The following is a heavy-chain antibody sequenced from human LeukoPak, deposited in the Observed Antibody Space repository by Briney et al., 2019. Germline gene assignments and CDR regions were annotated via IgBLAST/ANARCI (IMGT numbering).Heavy chain of an antibody. CDR1: GFTFSNYW. CDR2: INSDGSTT. Sequence: GGSLRLSCAASGFTFSNYWMHWVRHAPGKGLVWVSRINSDGSTTNYADSVKGRFTISRDNAKNTLFLQMNSLRAEDTAVYYCASLQNVPSYYYYYVMDVWGQGTTVTVSS. V-gene: IGHV3-74*01. J-gene: IGHJ6*02. CDR3: ASLQNVPSYYYYYVMDV. D-gene: IGHD2/OR15-2a*01.